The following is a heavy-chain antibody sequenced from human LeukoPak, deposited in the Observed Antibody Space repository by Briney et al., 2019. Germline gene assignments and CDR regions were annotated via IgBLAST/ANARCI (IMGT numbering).Heavy chain of an antibody. CDR2: MYYSGST. V-gene: IGHV4-39*01. D-gene: IGHD1-20*01. Sequence: SETLSLTCTVSGGSIRSNNYYWGLIRQPPGKGLEWIGSMYYSGSTYYNPSLKSRVTISVGTSKNQFSLKLTSVTAADTALYYCARHITRPRDLWPRAFDFWGQGTMVTVSS. CDR3: ARHITRPRDLWPRAFDF. J-gene: IGHJ3*01. CDR1: GGSIRSNNYY.